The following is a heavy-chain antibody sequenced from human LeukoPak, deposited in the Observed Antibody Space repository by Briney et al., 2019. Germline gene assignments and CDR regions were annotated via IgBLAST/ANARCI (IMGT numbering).Heavy chain of an antibody. Sequence: GRSLRLSCAASGFTFSSYGMHWVRQAPGKGLEWVAVISYDGSNKYYADSVKGRFTISRDNSKNTLYLQMNSLRAEDTAVYYCAKDVGRILTGLEYGMDVWGQGTTVTVSS. J-gene: IGHJ6*02. D-gene: IGHD3-9*01. CDR1: GFTFSSYG. V-gene: IGHV3-30*18. CDR3: AKDVGRILTGLEYGMDV. CDR2: ISYDGSNK.